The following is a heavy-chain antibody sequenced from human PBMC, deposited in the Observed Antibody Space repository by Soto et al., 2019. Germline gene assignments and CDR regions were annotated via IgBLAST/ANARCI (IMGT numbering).Heavy chain of an antibody. V-gene: IGHV1-18*01. CDR3: ARSPGDYDFWSGYSPGYYYYGMDV. J-gene: IGHJ6*02. Sequence: ASVKVSCKASVYTFTSYGISWVRQATGQGLEWMGWISAYNGNTNYAQKLQGRVTMTTDTSTGTAYMELRSLRSDDTAVYYCARSPGDYDFWSGYSPGYYYYGMDVWGQGTTVTVSS. CDR1: VYTFTSYG. CDR2: ISAYNGNT. D-gene: IGHD3-3*01.